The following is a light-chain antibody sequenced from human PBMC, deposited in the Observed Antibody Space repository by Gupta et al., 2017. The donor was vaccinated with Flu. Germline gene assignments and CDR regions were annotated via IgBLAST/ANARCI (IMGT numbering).Light chain of an antibody. CDR2: RND. CDR3: AAWDDSMSGLV. CDR1: SSNIGSNY. J-gene: IGLJ2*01. Sequence: RVTISCSGSSSNIGSNYVYWYQQPPGTAPKLLIYRNDRRPSGVPDRFSGSKSGTSASLAIXGXRAEDEXDYYCAAWDDSMSGLVFGGGTKLTVL. V-gene: IGLV1-47*01.